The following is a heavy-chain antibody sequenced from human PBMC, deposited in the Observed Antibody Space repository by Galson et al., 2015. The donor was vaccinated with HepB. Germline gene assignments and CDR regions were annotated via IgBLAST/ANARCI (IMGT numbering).Heavy chain of an antibody. J-gene: IGHJ3*02. CDR1: GYTFTSYA. CDR3: ARYYYDSSGYYGGRVGAFDI. V-gene: IGHV1-3*01. Sequence: SVKVSCKASGYTFTSYAIHWVRQAPGQGLEWMGWINAGNGNTKYSQKFQGRVTITRGTSASTAYMELSSLRSEDTAVYYCARYYYDSSGYYGGRVGAFDIWGQGTMVTVSS. CDR2: INAGNGNT. D-gene: IGHD3-22*01.